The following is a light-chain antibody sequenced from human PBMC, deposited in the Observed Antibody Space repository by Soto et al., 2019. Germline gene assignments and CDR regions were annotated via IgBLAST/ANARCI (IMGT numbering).Light chain of an antibody. J-gene: IGKJ3*01. CDR1: QSVSSN. V-gene: IGKV3-15*01. CDR2: GAS. Sequence: EIVMTQSPATLSVSPGERATLSCRASQSVSSNLAWYQQKPGQAPRLLISGASTRAPGIPARFSGSGSGTEFTLTISSLQSEDFAGYYCQQYNNWPPFTFGPGTKVDIK. CDR3: QQYNNWPPFT.